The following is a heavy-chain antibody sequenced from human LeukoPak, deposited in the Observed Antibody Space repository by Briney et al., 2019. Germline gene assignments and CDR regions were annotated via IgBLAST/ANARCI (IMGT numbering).Heavy chain of an antibody. CDR2: IIPIFGTA. CDR3: SRDVDMVRGRWFDP. J-gene: IGHJ5*02. D-gene: IGHD3-10*01. CDR1: GGTFSSYA. V-gene: IGHV1-69*13. Sequence: SVKVSCKASGGTFSSYAISWVRQAPGQGLEWMGVIIPIFGTANYAQKFQGRVTITADESTSTAYMELSSLRSEDTAVYSCSRDVDMVRGRWFDPWGQGTLVTVSS.